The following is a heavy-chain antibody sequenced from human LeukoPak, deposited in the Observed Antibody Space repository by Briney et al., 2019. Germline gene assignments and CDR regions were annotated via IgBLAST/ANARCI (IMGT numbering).Heavy chain of an antibody. CDR3: ARVGPQYYYYYYMDV. CDR2: MNPNSGNT. CDR1: GYTFTSYD. Sequence: GASVTVSCTASGYTFTSYDINWVRQAPGQGLEWMGWMNPNSGNTGYAQKFQGRVTMTRNTSISTAYMELSSLRSEDTAVYYCARVGPQYYYYYYMDVWGKGTTVTVSS. V-gene: IGHV1-8*01. J-gene: IGHJ6*03.